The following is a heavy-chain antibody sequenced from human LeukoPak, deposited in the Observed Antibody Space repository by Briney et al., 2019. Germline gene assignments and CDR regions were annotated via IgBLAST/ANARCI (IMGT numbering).Heavy chain of an antibody. Sequence: PGGSLRLSCVASGFTFSNYWMTWVRQAPGKGLEWVSAISGSGGSTYYADSVKGRFTISRDNSKNTLYLQMNSLRAEDTAVYYCAKRSSWEAIDYWGQGTLVTVSS. V-gene: IGHV3-23*01. CDR3: AKRSSWEAIDY. J-gene: IGHJ4*02. CDR2: ISGSGGST. D-gene: IGHD6-13*01. CDR1: GFTFSNYW.